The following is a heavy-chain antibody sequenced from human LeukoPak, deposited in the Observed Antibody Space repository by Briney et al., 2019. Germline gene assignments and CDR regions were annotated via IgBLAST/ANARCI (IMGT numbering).Heavy chain of an antibody. CDR2: VYYSGST. V-gene: IGHV4-39*07. CDR3: ARGQYHFDY. J-gene: IGHJ4*02. Sequence: SETLSLTCTVSGGSISNSGYYWGWIRQPPGKGLEWIATVYYSGSTYYNPSLKSRVTMSVHTSKNQFSLKLNSVTAADTAVYYCARGQYHFDYWGQGTLVTVSS. CDR1: GGSISNSGYY. D-gene: IGHD4-11*01.